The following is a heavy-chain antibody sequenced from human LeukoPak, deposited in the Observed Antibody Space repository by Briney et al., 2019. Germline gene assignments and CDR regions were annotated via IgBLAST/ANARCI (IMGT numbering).Heavy chain of an antibody. V-gene: IGHV1-2*02. Sequence: GASVKVSCKASGYTFTGYYMHWVRQAPGQGLEWMGWINPNSGGTNYAQKFQGRLTMTRDTSISTAYMELSRLRSDDTAVYYCARVQRPIRGYSYGYGVDYWGQGTLVTVSS. CDR2: INPNSGGT. CDR1: GYTFTGYY. J-gene: IGHJ4*02. D-gene: IGHD5-18*01. CDR3: ARVQRPIRGYSYGYGVDY.